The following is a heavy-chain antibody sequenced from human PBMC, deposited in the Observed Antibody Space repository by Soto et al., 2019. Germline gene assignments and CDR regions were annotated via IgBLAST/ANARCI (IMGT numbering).Heavy chain of an antibody. CDR3: ACSSIAAVTFEWFDP. D-gene: IGHD6-13*01. CDR2: IIPIFGTA. CDR1: GGTFSSYA. Sequence: QVQLVQSGAEVKKPGSSVKVSCKASGGTFSSYAISWVRQAPGQGLEWMGGIIPIFGTANYAQKFQGRVTITADESTSTADMELSSLRSEDTAVYYCACSSIAAVTFEWFDPWGQGTLVTVSS. J-gene: IGHJ5*02. V-gene: IGHV1-69*01.